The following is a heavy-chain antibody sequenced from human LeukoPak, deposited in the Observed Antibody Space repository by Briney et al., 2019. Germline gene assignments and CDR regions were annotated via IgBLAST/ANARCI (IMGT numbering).Heavy chain of an antibody. CDR3: ARVVGARIQLWSHFDY. CDR1: GGSISSYY. Sequence: KPSETLSLTCTVSGGSISSYYWSWIRQPPGKGLEWIGYIYYSGSTNYNPSLKSRVTISVDTSKNQFSLKLSSVTAADTAVYYCARVVGARIQLWSHFDYWGQGTLVTVSS. V-gene: IGHV4-59*01. CDR2: IYYSGST. J-gene: IGHJ4*02. D-gene: IGHD5-18*01.